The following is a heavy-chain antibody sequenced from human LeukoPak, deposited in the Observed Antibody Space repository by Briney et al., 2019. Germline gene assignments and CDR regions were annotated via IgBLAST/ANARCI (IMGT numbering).Heavy chain of an antibody. CDR1: GFTFSSYG. V-gene: IGHV3-30*03. CDR2: ISYDGSNK. Sequence: PRGSLRLSCAASGFTFSSYGMHWVRQAPGKGLEWVAVISYDGSNKYYADSVKGRFTISRDNAKNSLYLQMNSLRAEDTAVYYCARDLVVVVAATPGYYYYMDVWGKGTTVTVSS. CDR3: ARDLVVVVAATPGYYYYMDV. D-gene: IGHD2-15*01. J-gene: IGHJ6*03.